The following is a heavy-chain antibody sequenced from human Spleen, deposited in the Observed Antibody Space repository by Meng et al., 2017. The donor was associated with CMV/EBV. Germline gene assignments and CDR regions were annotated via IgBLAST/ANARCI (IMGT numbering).Heavy chain of an antibody. Sequence: IPPPPEKGLDWIAYIYNSGSTEHNPSLKSRVTMTVDTSNNPFSLPLTSVSAADTAVYYCARARGGSGLYSRHTSSYWYFDLSGRGTLVTVSS. V-gene: IGHV4-59*01. J-gene: IGHJ2*01. D-gene: IGHD6-25*01. CDR3: ARARGGSGLYSRHTSSYWYFDL. CDR2: IYNSGST.